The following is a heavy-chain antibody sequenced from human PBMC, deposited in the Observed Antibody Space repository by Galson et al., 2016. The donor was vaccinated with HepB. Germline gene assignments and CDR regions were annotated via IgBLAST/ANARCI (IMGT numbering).Heavy chain of an antibody. CDR2: ISSSSSYT. D-gene: IGHD3-9*01. J-gene: IGHJ3*02. V-gene: IGHV3-11*06. CDR1: KSTFNKYQ. CDR3: ASFTFHPYDLLTGSSKPRPEPFDI. Sequence: SLRLSCAASKSTFNKYQMRWIRQAPGKGLEWVSYISSSSSYTHYADSVKGRFTISRDNAKNSVYLQMNNLRTEDTAVYFCASFTFHPYDLLTGSSKPRPEPFDIWGQGTMVTVSS.